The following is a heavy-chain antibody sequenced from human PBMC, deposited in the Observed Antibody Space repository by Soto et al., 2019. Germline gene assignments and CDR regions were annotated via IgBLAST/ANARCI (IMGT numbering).Heavy chain of an antibody. CDR3: ARNYCSSTSCYPVYYYYYGMDV. CDR2: IYPGDSHT. CDR1: GHSLTSYW. Sequence: SLKISSNRSGHSLTSYWTVSVRQMPGEALGLVGIIYPGDSHTRYSPSLQGQVTISADKTISTAYLQWSSLNASDTAIYYCARNYCSSTSCYPVYYYYYGMDVWGQGTTVTVYS. D-gene: IGHD2-2*01. V-gene: IGHV5-51*01. J-gene: IGHJ6*02.